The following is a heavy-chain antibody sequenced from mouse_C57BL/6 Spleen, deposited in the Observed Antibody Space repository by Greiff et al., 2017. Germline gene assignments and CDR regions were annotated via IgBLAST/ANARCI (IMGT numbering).Heavy chain of an antibody. CDR3: ARDDYDRSLYAMDY. CDR1: GYTFTSYW. D-gene: IGHD2-4*01. V-gene: IGHV1-64*01. Sequence: QVQLQQPGAELVKPGASVKLSCKASGYTFTSYWMHWVKQRPGQGLEWIGMIHPNSGSTNYNEKFKSKATLTVDKSSSTAYMQLSSLTSEDSAVYYCARDDYDRSLYAMDYWGQGTSVTVSS. J-gene: IGHJ4*01. CDR2: IHPNSGST.